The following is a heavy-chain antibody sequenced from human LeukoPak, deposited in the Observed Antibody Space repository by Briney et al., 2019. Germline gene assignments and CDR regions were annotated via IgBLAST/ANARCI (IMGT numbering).Heavy chain of an antibody. V-gene: IGHV3-20*04. Sequence: PGGSLRLSCAASGFTFDDYAMSWVRQVPGKGLEWVSGINWNGGSTGYADSVKGRFTISRDNAKNSLYLQMNSLKTEDTAVYYCTRPSKGYCSGGSCDSHYYYYYYMDVWGKGTTVTVSS. D-gene: IGHD2-15*01. CDR1: GFTFDDYA. J-gene: IGHJ6*03. CDR2: INWNGGST. CDR3: TRPSKGYCSGGSCDSHYYYYYYMDV.